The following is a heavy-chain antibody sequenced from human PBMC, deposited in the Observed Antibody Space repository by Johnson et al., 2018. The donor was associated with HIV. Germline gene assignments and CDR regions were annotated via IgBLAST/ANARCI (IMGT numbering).Heavy chain of an antibody. Sequence: VQLVESGGGLVQPGGSLRLSCGASAFTFSDFRMSWVRQAPGRGLEWVANINVDGREKYYVDSVEGRFTISRDNAKNSLFLQMNSLRAGDTAVYYCARDHDGQQLGFAFDIWGQGTMVTVSS. CDR2: INVDGREK. D-gene: IGHD6-13*01. J-gene: IGHJ3*02. CDR3: ARDHDGQQLGFAFDI. V-gene: IGHV3-7*01. CDR1: AFTFSDFR.